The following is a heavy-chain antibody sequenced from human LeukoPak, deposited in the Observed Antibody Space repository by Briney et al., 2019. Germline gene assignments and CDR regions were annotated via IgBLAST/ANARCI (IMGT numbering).Heavy chain of an antibody. V-gene: IGHV3-23*01. CDR3: AKAGGLVGAPSPDY. J-gene: IGHJ4*02. D-gene: IGHD1-26*01. CDR2: ISGSGGST. CDR1: GFTFSSYA. Sequence: PGGSLRLSCAASGFTFSSYAMSWVRQAPGKGLEWVSAISGSGGSTYYADSVKGRFTISRDNSKNTLYLQMNSLRAEDTAVYYCAKAGGLVGAPSPDYWGQGTLVTVSS.